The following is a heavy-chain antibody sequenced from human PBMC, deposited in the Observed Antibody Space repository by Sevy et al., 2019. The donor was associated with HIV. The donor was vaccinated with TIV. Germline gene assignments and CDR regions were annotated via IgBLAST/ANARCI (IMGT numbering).Heavy chain of an antibody. J-gene: IGHJ4*02. D-gene: IGHD5-18*01. Sequence: GGSLRLSCTASGFTFSSYAMHWVRQAPGKGLEWVAVISIDGNNEYYADSVKGRFTISRDTSKNTLFLQMNSLRDEDTAVYYCARAGSYSYGDCWGQGTLVTVSS. CDR2: ISIDGNNE. V-gene: IGHV3-30-3*01. CDR1: GFTFSSYA. CDR3: ARAGSYSYGDC.